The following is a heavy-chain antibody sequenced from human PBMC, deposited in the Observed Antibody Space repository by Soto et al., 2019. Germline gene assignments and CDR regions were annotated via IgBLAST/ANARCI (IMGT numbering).Heavy chain of an antibody. Sequence: EVQLVESGGGLVQPGGSLKLSCAASGFTFSSFEMNWVRQAPGKGLEWVSGISWNSGSIGYADSVKGRFTISRDNAKNSLYLQMNSLRAEDTALYYCAKDNYYYYGMDVWGQGTTVTVSS. J-gene: IGHJ6*02. CDR2: ISWNSGSI. CDR3: AKDNYYYYGMDV. CDR1: GFTFSSFE. V-gene: IGHV3-9*01.